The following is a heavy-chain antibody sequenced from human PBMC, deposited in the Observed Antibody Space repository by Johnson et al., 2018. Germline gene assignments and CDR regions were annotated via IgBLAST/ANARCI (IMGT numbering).Heavy chain of an antibody. CDR1: GYIFYTYW. CDR3: ARHTSMNAFDI. D-gene: IGHD5-18*01. CDR2: IYPDDSAT. Sequence: VQLVQSGAEVKKPGESXKISCKGSGYIFYTYWIGWVRQMPGKGLEWMGMIYPDDSATRYSPSFRGQVTIPADKSISTAYLQWSSLKASDSAMYYCARHTSMNAFDIWGQGTLVTVSS. J-gene: IGHJ3*02. V-gene: IGHV5-51*01.